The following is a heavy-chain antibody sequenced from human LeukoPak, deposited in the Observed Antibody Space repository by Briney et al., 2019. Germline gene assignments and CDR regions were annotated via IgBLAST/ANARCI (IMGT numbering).Heavy chain of an antibody. CDR1: GFTFSDYS. V-gene: IGHV3-21*01. CDR3: ARDHPTDYYDSSGYFEP. J-gene: IGHJ5*02. CDR2: ISSTGYYI. Sequence: GGSLRLSCTASGFTFSDYSMNWVRQAPGKGLEWVSSISSTGYYIYYADSVKGRFTISRDDAKNSVYLQMNSLRGEDTAVYYCARDHPTDYYDSSGYFEPWGQGTLVTVSS. D-gene: IGHD3-22*01.